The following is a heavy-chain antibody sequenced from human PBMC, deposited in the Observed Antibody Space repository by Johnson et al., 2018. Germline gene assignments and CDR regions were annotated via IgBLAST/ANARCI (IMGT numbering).Heavy chain of an antibody. J-gene: IGHJ3*01. Sequence: QVQLQESGGGVVQPGTSLTLSCFTSGVTVTSYTWHWVRQAPGKGLEWVAVIWYDGSQTVYGDSVKGRSTISRDNSNVYLQMNSRRAEATAVYFCARYRPGSVPNGALDLGGLGTMVTVSS. D-gene: IGHD6-19*01. V-gene: IGHV3-33*01. CDR2: IWYDGSQT. CDR3: ARYRPGSVPNGALDL. CDR1: GVTVTSYT.